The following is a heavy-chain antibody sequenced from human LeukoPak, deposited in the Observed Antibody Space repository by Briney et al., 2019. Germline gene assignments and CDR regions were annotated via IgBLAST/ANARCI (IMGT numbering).Heavy chain of an antibody. V-gene: IGHV3-53*01. Sequence: PGESLRLSCAASGVSVRSSYMSWVRHPQREGLEWVSVIYSGGSPDYADSAKGRCRISSDNSKNNLYLHMNSRAVEATAGVYLWRDGGDNSNYYFGSLWGKGTTVTVSS. CDR2: IYSGGSP. CDR3: WRDGGDNSNYYFGSL. J-gene: IGHJ3*01. CDR1: GVSVRSSY. D-gene: IGHD3-22*01.